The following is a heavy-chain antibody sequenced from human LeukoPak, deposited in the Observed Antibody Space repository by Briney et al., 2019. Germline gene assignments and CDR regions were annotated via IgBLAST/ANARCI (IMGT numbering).Heavy chain of an antibody. Sequence: GRSLRLSCAASGFTFSGSAMHWVSQASGKGLEWVGRIRSKANSYATAYAASVKRRFTISRDDSKNTAYLQMNSLKTEDTAVYYCTRLTYGDPWGQGTLVTVSS. CDR1: GFTFSGSA. V-gene: IGHV3-73*01. J-gene: IGHJ5*02. CDR3: TRLTYGDP. D-gene: IGHD3-10*01. CDR2: IRSKANSYAT.